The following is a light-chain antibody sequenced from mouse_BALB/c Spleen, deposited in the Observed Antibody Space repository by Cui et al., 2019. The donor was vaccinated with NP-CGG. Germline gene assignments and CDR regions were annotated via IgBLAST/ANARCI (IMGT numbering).Light chain of an antibody. CDR2: GTN. V-gene: IGLV1*01. CDR3: ALWYSNHWV. CDR1: TGAVTTSNY. Sequence: QAICTSASALTTAPGETVTLTCRSSTGAVTTSNYANWVQEKPDHLFTGLIGGTNNRAPGVPARFSGPLIGDKAALTITGAQTEDEAIYFCALWYSNHWVFGGGTKLTVL. J-gene: IGLJ1*01.